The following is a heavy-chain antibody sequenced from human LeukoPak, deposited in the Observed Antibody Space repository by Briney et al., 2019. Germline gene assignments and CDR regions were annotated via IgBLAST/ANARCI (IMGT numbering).Heavy chain of an antibody. CDR1: GGSISSSSYY. V-gene: IGHV4-39*01. CDR2: IYYSGST. Sequence: SETLSLTCTVSGGSISSSSYYWGWIRQPPGKGLEWIGSIYYSGSTYYNPSLKSRVTISVDTSKNQFSLKLSSVTAADTAVYYCARRPATFQYYYGSGKKEVGYDYWGQGTLVTVSS. CDR3: ARRPATFQYYYGSGKKEVGYDY. D-gene: IGHD3-10*01. J-gene: IGHJ4*02.